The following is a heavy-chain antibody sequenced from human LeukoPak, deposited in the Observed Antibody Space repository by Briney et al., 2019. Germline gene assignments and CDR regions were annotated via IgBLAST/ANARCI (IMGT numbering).Heavy chain of an antibody. CDR1: GVTFRSYG. CDR2: ISYDGSDK. D-gene: IGHD2-15*01. Sequence: GGSLRLSCAASGVTFRSYGLQWVRQAPGKGLEWVTFISYDGSDKYYADSVKGRFTVSRDNSKNMLYLQMDSLSSEDTAVYYCTRDRVNCPTPFYFHYWGQGTLVTVSS. J-gene: IGHJ4*02. V-gene: IGHV3-30*04. CDR3: TRDRVNCPTPFYFHY.